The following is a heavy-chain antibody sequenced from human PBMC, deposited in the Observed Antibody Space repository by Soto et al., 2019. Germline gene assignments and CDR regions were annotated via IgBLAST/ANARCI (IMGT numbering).Heavy chain of an antibody. V-gene: IGHV5-51*01. CDR2: IYPGDSDT. D-gene: IGHD3-22*01. Sequence: GESLKISCKGSGYSFTSYWIGWVRQMPGKGLEWMGIIYPGDSDTRYSPSFQGQVTISADKSISTAYLQWSSLKASDTAMYYCARPDYYYDSSGYVGLGDAFDIWGQGTMVTVSS. CDR3: ARPDYYYDSSGYVGLGDAFDI. CDR1: GYSFTSYW. J-gene: IGHJ3*02.